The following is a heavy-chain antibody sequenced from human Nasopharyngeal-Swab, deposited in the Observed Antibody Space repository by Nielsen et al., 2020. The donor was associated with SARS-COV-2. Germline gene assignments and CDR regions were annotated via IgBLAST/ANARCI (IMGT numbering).Heavy chain of an antibody. CDR3: ARHESGMYSGYDF. CDR2: IYPGDSDT. Sequence: GESLKISCKGSGSRFISYWIGWVRQMPGKGLEWMGIIYPGDSDTRYSPSFQGQVTISADKSINTAYLQWSSLKASDTAMYYCARHESGMYSGYDFWGQGTLVTVSS. D-gene: IGHD5-12*01. J-gene: IGHJ4*02. CDR1: GSRFISYW. V-gene: IGHV5-51*01.